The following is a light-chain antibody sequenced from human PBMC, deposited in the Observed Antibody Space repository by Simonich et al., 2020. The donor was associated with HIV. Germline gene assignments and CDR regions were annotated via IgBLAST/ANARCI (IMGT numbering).Light chain of an antibody. CDR3: QQRSNWLT. V-gene: IGKV3-11*01. J-gene: IGKJ4*01. CDR2: YAS. Sequence: EIVLTQSPATLSLSPGERATLSCRASQSVSSYLAWYQQKPGQAPRLLIYYASNGATGIPARFSGSGSGTDFTLTISSLEPEDFAVYYCQQRSNWLTFGGGTKVEIK. CDR1: QSVSSY.